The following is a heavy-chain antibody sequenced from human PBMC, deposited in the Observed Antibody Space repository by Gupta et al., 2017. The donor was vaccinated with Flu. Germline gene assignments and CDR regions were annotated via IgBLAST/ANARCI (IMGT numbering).Heavy chain of an antibody. Sequence: QVQLLQSGAEVKKSGASVTVSCTASGYRFTANYLHWIRQAPGRGLEWMGWINPDSGSTNYAQKFQGRVTMTRDAAINTAYMEMTTITSDDTAVYYCARVPTGGTPETWGQGTLVTVSS. V-gene: IGHV1-2*02. D-gene: IGHD1-14*01. CDR2: INPDSGST. J-gene: IGHJ5*02. CDR3: ARVPTGGTPET. CDR1: GYRFTANY.